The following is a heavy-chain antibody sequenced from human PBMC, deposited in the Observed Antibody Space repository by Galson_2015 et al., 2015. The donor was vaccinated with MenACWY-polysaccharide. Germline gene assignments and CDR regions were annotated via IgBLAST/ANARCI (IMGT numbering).Heavy chain of an antibody. V-gene: IGHV1-18*01. CDR1: GYTFTSYG. J-gene: IGHJ3*02. CDR2: ISAYNGNT. CDR3: ARDQVAGYCSGGSCYGAFDT. Sequence: SVKVSCKASGYTFTSYGISWVRQAPGQGLEWMGWISAYNGNTNYAQKLQGRVTMTTDTSTSTAYMELRSRRSDDTAVYYCARDQVAGYCSGGSCYGAFDTWGQGTMATFSS. D-gene: IGHD2-15*01.